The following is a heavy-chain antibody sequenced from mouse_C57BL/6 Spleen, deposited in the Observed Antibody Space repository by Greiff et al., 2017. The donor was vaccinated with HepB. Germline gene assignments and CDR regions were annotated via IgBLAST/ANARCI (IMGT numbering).Heavy chain of an antibody. CDR3: ARDRGYYGNYFDY. Sequence: EVKLVESEGGLVQPGSSMKLSCTASGFTFSDYYMAWVRQVPEKGLEWVANINYDGSSTYYLDSLKSRFIISRDNAKNILYLQMSSLKSEDTATYYCARDRGYYGNYFDYWGQGTTLTVSS. D-gene: IGHD2-1*01. J-gene: IGHJ2*01. V-gene: IGHV5-16*01. CDR1: GFTFSDYY. CDR2: INYDGSST.